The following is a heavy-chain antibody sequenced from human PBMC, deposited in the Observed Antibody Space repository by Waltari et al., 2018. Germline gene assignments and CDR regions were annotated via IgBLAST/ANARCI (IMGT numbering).Heavy chain of an antibody. V-gene: IGHV1-2*02. CDR1: GYTFTGYY. CDR3: ARDYYDSSGYYDFDY. Sequence: QVQLVQSGAEVKKPGASVKVSCKASGYTFTGYYMHWVRQAPGQGLEGMGLINPNSGGTNYAQKFQGRVTMTRYTSISTAYMELSRLRSDDTAVYYCARDYYDSSGYYDFDYWGQGTLVTVSS. D-gene: IGHD3-22*01. J-gene: IGHJ4*02. CDR2: INPNSGGT.